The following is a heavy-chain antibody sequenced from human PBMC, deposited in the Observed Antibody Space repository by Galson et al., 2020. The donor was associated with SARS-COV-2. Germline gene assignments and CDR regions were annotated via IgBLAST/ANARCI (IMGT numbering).Heavy chain of an antibody. CDR2: ISGSGGST. Sequence: GESLKISCAASGFTFSSYAMSWVRQAPGKGLEWVSAISGSGGSTYYADSVKGRFTISRDNSKNTLYLQMNSLRAEDTAVYYCAKGIAARPGHYYYGMDVWGQGTTVTVSS. CDR1: GFTFSSYA. J-gene: IGHJ6*02. V-gene: IGHV3-23*01. D-gene: IGHD6-6*01. CDR3: AKGIAARPGHYYYGMDV.